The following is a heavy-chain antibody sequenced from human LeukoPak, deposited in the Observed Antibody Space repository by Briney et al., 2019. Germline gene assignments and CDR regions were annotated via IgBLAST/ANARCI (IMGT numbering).Heavy chain of an antibody. CDR1: GGSFSGYY. CDR3: ARDLGRRYCSSTSCYPIYGMDV. J-gene: IGHJ6*02. D-gene: IGHD2-2*01. CDR2: INHSGST. V-gene: IGHV4-34*01. Sequence: SETLSLTCAVYGGSFSGYYWSWIRQPPGKGLEWIGEINHSGSTNYNPSLKSRVTMSVDTSKNQFSLKLSSVTAADTAVYYCARDLGRRYCSSTSCYPIYGMDVWGQGTTVTVSS.